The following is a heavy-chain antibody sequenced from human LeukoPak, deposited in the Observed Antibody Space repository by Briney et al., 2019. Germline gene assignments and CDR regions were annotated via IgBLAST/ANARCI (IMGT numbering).Heavy chain of an antibody. Sequence: ASVKVSCRASGYTFTDYYIHWVRQAPGQGPEWMGWINPDNGGTNYAQKFQGRVTMTRDTSIRTVYMDLSRLRSDDTAVFYCTREARVGNWFDPWGQGTQVTVSS. J-gene: IGHJ5*02. D-gene: IGHD2-2*01. CDR1: GYTFTDYY. V-gene: IGHV1-2*02. CDR3: TREARVGNWFDP. CDR2: INPDNGGT.